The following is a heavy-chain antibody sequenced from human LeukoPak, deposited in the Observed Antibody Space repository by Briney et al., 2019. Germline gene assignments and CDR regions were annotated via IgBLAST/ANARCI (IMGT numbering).Heavy chain of an antibody. V-gene: IGHV3-74*01. D-gene: IGHD3-10*01. CDR2: INSAGSST. CDR1: GFTVSNYW. Sequence: GSLRLSCAGSGFTVSNYWMHWVRQAPGKGLVWVSGINSAGSSTNYADSVKGRFTISRDNAKNTLYLQMDSLRDEDTAVYYCGLSMVRALSPDYWGQGTLVTVSS. CDR3: GLSMVRALSPDY. J-gene: IGHJ4*02.